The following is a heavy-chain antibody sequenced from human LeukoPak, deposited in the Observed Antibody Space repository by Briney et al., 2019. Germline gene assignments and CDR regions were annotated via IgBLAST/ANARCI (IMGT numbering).Heavy chain of an antibody. CDR2: INHSGST. V-gene: IGHV4-34*01. J-gene: IGHJ4*02. D-gene: IGHD6-13*01. Sequence: SETLSLTCAVYGGSFSGYYWSWIRQPPGKGLEWIGGINHSGSTNYNPSLKSRVTISVDTSKNQFSLKLSSVTAADTAVYYCARTLPARITKYSSSCDYWGQGTPVTVSS. CDR3: ARTLPARITKYSSSCDY. CDR1: GGSFSGYY.